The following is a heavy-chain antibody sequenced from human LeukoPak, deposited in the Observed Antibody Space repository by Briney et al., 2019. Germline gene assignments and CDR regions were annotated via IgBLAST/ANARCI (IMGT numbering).Heavy chain of an antibody. J-gene: IGHJ4*02. Sequence: GGSLRLSCAASGFIFSSYSMNWVRQAPGKGLEWVSSITSSSSYIYYADSVKGRFTISRDNAKKSLYLQMSSLRADDTAVYYCASLLGSYCSGGSCYVWGQGTLVTVSS. CDR1: GFIFSSYS. CDR3: ASLLGSYCSGGSCYV. CDR2: ITSSSSYI. V-gene: IGHV3-21*01. D-gene: IGHD2-15*01.